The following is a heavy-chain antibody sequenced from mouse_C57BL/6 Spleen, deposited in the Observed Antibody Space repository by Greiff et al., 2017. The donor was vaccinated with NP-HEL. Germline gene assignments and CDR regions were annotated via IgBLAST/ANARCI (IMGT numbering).Heavy chain of an antibody. CDR2: INPNNGGT. J-gene: IGHJ3*01. D-gene: IGHD2-1*01. Sequence: EVQLQESGPELVKPGASVKIPCKASGYTFTDYNMDWVKQSHGKSLEWIGDINPNNGGTIYNQKFKGKATLTVDKSSSTAYMELRSLTSEDTAVYYCARVYGNYDWFAYWGQGTLVTVSA. CDR1: GYTFTDYN. CDR3: ARVYGNYDWFAY. V-gene: IGHV1-18*01.